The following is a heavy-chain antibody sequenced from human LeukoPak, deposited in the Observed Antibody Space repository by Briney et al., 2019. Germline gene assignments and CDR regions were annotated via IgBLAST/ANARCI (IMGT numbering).Heavy chain of an antibody. D-gene: IGHD3-10*01. V-gene: IGHV4-59*01. Sequence: SETLSLTCTVSGGFISSYYWSWIRQPPGKGLEWIGYIYYSGSTNYNPSLKSRVTISVDTSKNQFSLKLSSVTAADTAVYYCARGSGYYGSGSTYDYWGQGTLVTVSS. CDR1: GGFISSYY. J-gene: IGHJ4*02. CDR2: IYYSGST. CDR3: ARGSGYYGSGSTYDY.